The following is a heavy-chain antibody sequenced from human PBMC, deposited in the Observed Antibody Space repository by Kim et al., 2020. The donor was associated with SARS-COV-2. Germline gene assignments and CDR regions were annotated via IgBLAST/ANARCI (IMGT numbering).Heavy chain of an antibody. CDR1: GFTFSSYS. Sequence: GGSLRLSCAASGFTFSSYSMNWVRQAPGKGLEWVSSISSSSSYKYYASSVKGRFTISRDNANTSLYLQMNSRRAEDTDVYYCARDFYDYVWGSYRQASPNDYWGQGTLVTVSS. V-gene: IGHV3-21*01. CDR3: ARDFYDYVWGSYRQASPNDY. J-gene: IGHJ4*02. D-gene: IGHD3-16*02. CDR2: ISSSSSYK.